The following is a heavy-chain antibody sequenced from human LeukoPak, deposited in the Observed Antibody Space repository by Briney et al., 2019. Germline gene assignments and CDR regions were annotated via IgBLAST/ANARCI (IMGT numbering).Heavy chain of an antibody. J-gene: IGHJ6*03. CDR3: AREISGDIVVVPAAKLTQKYSYYYMDV. D-gene: IGHD2-2*01. CDR2: ISTSSSSI. Sequence: PGGSLRLSCAASGFTFSSYSMTWVRQAPGKGLEWVSYISTSSSSIYYADSVKGRFTISRDNAKNSLYLQMNSLRAEDTAVYYCAREISGDIVVVPAAKLTQKYSYYYMDVWGKGTTVTVSS. V-gene: IGHV3-48*01. CDR1: GFTFSSYS.